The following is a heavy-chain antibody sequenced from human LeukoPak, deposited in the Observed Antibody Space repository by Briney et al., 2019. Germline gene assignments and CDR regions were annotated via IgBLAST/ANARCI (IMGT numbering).Heavy chain of an antibody. Sequence: ASVKVSCKASGYTFTSYCMHWVRQAPGQGLEWMGIINPSGGSTSYALKFQGRVTMTRDTSTSTVYMELSSLRSEDTAVYYCARGRVAANPLNWFDPWGQGTLVTVSS. D-gene: IGHD2-15*01. J-gene: IGHJ5*02. V-gene: IGHV1-46*01. CDR3: ARGRVAANPLNWFDP. CDR2: INPSGGST. CDR1: GYTFTSYC.